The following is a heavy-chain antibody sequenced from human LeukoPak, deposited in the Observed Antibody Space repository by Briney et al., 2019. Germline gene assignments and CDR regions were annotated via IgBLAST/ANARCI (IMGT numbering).Heavy chain of an antibody. CDR3: ARGRPDIVVVPAAIYY. D-gene: IGHD2-2*01. V-gene: IGHV4-39*07. CDR1: GGSITNYIYH. J-gene: IGHJ4*02. CDR2: IYYSGST. Sequence: ASETLSLTCIVSGGSITNYIYHWAWIRQPPGKGLECIGTIYYSGSTSYNPSLKSRVTISVDTSKNQFSLKLSSVTAADTAVYYCARGRPDIVVVPAAIYYWGQGTLVTVSS.